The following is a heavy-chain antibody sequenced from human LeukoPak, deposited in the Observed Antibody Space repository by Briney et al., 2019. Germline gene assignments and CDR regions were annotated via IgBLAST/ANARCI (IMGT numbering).Heavy chain of an antibody. V-gene: IGHV3-30-3*01. CDR3: ARESTGLAYYDSSGLDY. CDR2: ISYDGSNK. Sequence: PGGSLRLSCAASGFTFSSYAMSWVRQAPGKGLEWVAVISYDGSNKYYADSVKGRFTISRDNSKNTPYLQMNSLRAEDTAVYYCARESTGLAYYDSSGLDYWGQGTLVTVSS. CDR1: GFTFSSYA. J-gene: IGHJ4*02. D-gene: IGHD3-22*01.